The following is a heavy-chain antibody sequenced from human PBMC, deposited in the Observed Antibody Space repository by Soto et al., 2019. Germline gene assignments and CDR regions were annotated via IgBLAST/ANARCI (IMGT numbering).Heavy chain of an antibody. CDR2: IGTAGDT. D-gene: IGHD1-1*01. CDR3: ARGSWDDVSGHYYMDV. CDR1: GFTFSSYD. J-gene: IGHJ6*03. V-gene: IGHV3-13*01. Sequence: GGSLRLSCAASGFTFSSYDMHWVRQATGKGLEWVSAIGTAGDTYYPGSVKGRFTISRENAKNSLYLQMNSLRAEDTAVYYCARGSWDDVSGHYYMDVWDKGTTVTVSS.